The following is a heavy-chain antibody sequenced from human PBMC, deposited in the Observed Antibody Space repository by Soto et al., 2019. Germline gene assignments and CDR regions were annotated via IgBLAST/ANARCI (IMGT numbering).Heavy chain of an antibody. D-gene: IGHD3-9*01. V-gene: IGHV3-30*03. CDR3: ATDPKYFDWLCLFDY. CDR1: GFTFSSYG. Sequence: QVQLVESGGGVVQPGRSLRLSCAASGFTFSSYGMHWVRQAPGKGLEWVAVISYDGSNKYYADSVKGRFTISRDNSKNTLYLQMNSLRSEDTAVYYCATDPKYFDWLCLFDYWGQGTLVTVSS. J-gene: IGHJ4*01. CDR2: ISYDGSNK.